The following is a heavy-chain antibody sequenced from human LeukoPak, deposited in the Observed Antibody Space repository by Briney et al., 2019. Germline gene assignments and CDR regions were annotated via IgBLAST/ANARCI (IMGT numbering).Heavy chain of an antibody. CDR3: AGTYGDYDYYGMDV. V-gene: IGHV4-59*01. CDR2: IYYSGST. J-gene: IGHJ6*02. D-gene: IGHD4-17*01. CDR1: GGSISSYY. Sequence: SETLFLTCTVSGGSISSYYWSWIRQPPGKGLEWIGYIYYSGSTNYNPSLKSRVTISVDTSKNQFSLKLSSVTAADTAVYYCAGTYGDYDYYGMDVWGQGTTVTVSS.